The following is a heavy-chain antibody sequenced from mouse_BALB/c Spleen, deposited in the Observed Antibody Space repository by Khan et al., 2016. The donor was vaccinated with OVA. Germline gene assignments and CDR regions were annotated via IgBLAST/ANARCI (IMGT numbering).Heavy chain of an antibody. CDR3: TREWAAWFPY. V-gene: IGHV1-77*01. J-gene: IGHJ3*01. CDR1: GYIFTDYN. Sequence: QVQLKESGAELARPGASVKLSCKASGYIFTDYNINWVRQRTGQGLEWIGEIYPGSDNTYYNERFKGKATLTVDKSSSTAYMHLSSLTSEDSAVYFCTREWAAWFPYWGQGTLVTVSA. CDR2: IYPGSDNT.